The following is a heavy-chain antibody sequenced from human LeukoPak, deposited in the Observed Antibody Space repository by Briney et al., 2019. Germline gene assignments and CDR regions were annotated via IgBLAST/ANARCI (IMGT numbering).Heavy chain of an antibody. V-gene: IGHV4-34*01. CDR3: AADCSSTSCYLPIDY. Sequence: ETLPLTCAVYGGSFSGYYWSWIRQPPGKGLEWIGEINHSGSTNYNPSLKSRVTISVDTSKNQFSLKLSSVTAADTAVYYCAADCSSTSCYLPIDYWGQGTLVTVSS. D-gene: IGHD2-2*01. CDR1: GGSFSGYY. CDR2: INHSGST. J-gene: IGHJ4*02.